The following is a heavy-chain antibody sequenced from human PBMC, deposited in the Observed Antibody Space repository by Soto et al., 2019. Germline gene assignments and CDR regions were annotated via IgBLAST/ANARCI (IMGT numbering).Heavy chain of an antibody. CDR1: GFSISSGYYY. J-gene: IGHJ5*02. D-gene: IGHD2-2*01. Sequence: SETLSLTCSFSGFSISSGYYYLSWIRQPPGKGLEWIGNIYYSGSTYYNPSLKSRVTISVDTSKNQFSLKLSSVTAADTAVYYCAREYLGYCSSTSCEGWFDPWGQGTPVTVS. CDR3: AREYLGYCSSTSCEGWFDP. V-gene: IGHV4-30-4*01. CDR2: IYYSGST.